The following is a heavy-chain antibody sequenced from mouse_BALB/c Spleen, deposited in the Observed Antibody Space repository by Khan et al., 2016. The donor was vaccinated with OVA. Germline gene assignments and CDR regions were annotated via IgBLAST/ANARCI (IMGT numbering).Heavy chain of an antibody. CDR3: TRSFYYVDLVY. CDR2: IDPETGGT. J-gene: IGHJ3*01. CDR1: GYTFTDYE. V-gene: IGHV1-15*01. Sequence: QVQLKESGAELVRPGASVTLSCKASGYTFTDYEIHWVKQTPVYGLEWIGAIDPETGGTAYNQRFKGKATLTADKSSSTAYMELRSPTSEDSAVYYCTRSFYYVDLVYWGQGTLVTVSA. D-gene: IGHD1-1*01.